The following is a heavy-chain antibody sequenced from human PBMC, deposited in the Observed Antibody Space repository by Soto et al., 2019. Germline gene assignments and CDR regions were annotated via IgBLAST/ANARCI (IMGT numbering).Heavy chain of an antibody. J-gene: IGHJ3*02. CDR3: ARGLSSWYLDAFNI. CDR1: GFTVSGNY. D-gene: IGHD6-13*01. V-gene: IGHV3-53*01. Sequence: VQLVESGGGWIQPGGSLRLSCAASGFTVSGNYMTWVRQAPGKGLEWVSFIYSGGETHYADSVKGRFTISRDNSKNMLYLQMNSLRAEDTAVYYCARGLSSWYLDAFNIWGQGTMVIVSS. CDR2: IYSGGET.